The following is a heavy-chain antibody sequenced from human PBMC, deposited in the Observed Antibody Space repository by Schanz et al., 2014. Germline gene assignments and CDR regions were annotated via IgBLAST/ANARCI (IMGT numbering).Heavy chain of an antibody. D-gene: IGHD4-17*01. CDR3: ARGYGDSPTDF. V-gene: IGHV1-18*01. CDR1: GYTFTSYG. Sequence: QVQLVQSGAEVKKPGASVKVSCKASGYTFTSYGINWVRQAPGQGLEWMGWISANNGNTNYAQKFQGRVTMTTDTSTSTVYMELSSLRSEDTAVYYCARGYGDSPTDFWGQGTLVTVSS. CDR2: ISANNGNT. J-gene: IGHJ4*02.